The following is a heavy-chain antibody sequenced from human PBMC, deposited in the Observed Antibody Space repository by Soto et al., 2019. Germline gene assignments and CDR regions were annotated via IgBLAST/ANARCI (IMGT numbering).Heavy chain of an antibody. D-gene: IGHD3-16*02. V-gene: IGHV1-18*01. J-gene: IGHJ5*02. Sequence: QVQLVQSGAEVKKPGASVKVSCKASGYTFTSYGISWVRQAPGQGLEWMGWISAYNGNTNYAQKRQGRVTXXTXTXXSTAYMELRSLRSDDTAVYYCARVITFGGVIVIAPWGQGTLVTVSS. CDR2: ISAYNGNT. CDR1: GYTFTSYG. CDR3: ARVITFGGVIVIAP.